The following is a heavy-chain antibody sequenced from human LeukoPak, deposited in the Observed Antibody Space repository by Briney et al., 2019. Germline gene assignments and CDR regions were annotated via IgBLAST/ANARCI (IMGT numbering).Heavy chain of an antibody. CDR1: GGSFSGYY. J-gene: IGHJ4*02. CDR3: ARSSGSYFGLWRSGFDY. Sequence: SETLSLTCAVYGGSFSGYYWSWIRQPPGKGLEWIGEINHSGSTNYNPSLKSRVTISVGTSKNQFSLKLSSVTAADTAVYYCARSSGSYFGLWRSGFDYWGQGTLVTVSS. D-gene: IGHD1-26*01. CDR2: INHSGST. V-gene: IGHV4-34*01.